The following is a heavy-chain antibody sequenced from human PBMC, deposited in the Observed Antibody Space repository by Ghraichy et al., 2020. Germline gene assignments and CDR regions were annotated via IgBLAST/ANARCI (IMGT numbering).Heavy chain of an antibody. CDR1: GDSVSSDSAA. Sequence: SQTLSLTCAISGDSVSSDSAAWNWIRQSPSRGLEWLGRTYYRFKWFNDYAVSVKSRITINPDTSKNQFSLHLNSVTPEDTAVYYCARDASATAVAERYFLHWGQGTLVTVSS. J-gene: IGHJ1*01. CDR3: ARDASATAVAERYFLH. D-gene: IGHD6-19*01. V-gene: IGHV6-1*01. CDR2: TYYRFKWFN.